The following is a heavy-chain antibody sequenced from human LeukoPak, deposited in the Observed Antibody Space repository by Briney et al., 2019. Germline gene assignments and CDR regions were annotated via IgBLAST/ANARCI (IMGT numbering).Heavy chain of an antibody. CDR2: IASDGSST. J-gene: IGHJ4*02. CDR3: ARDSKAFKVLVPGDY. D-gene: IGHD2-15*01. Sequence: GGSLRLSCAASGFTFSSYWMNWVRQAPGKGLVWVSRIASDGSSTTYADSVKGRFSISRDNAKNTLYLQMNSLRAEDTAVYYCARDSKAFKVLVPGDYWGQGTLVTVSS. CDR1: GFTFSSYW. V-gene: IGHV3-74*01.